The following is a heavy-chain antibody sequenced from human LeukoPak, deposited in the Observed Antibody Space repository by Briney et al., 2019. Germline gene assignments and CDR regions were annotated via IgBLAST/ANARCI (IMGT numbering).Heavy chain of an antibody. CDR1: GFTFSSYS. Sequence: GSLRLSCAASGFTFSSYSMNWVRQAPGKGLEWVSSISSSSYIYYADSVKGRFTISRDNAKNSLYLQMNSLRAEDTAVYYCARDSRDIPRGAFDIWGQGTMVTVSS. CDR2: ISSSSYI. CDR3: ARDSRDIPRGAFDI. D-gene: IGHD3-9*01. V-gene: IGHV3-21*01. J-gene: IGHJ3*02.